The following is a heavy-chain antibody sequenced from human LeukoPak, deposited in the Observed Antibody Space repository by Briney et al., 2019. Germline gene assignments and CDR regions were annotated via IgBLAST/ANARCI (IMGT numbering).Heavy chain of an antibody. V-gene: IGHV4-38-2*02. J-gene: IGHJ6*02. CDR3: ARHWRLSAAGSGYGIDV. CDR2: IYHSGST. CDR1: GYSISSGYY. D-gene: IGHD6-13*01. Sequence: PSETLSLTCTVSGYSISSGYYWGWIRQPPGKGLEWIGSIYHSGSTYYNPSLKSRVTISVDASKNQFSLKLSSVTAADTAVYFCARHWRLSAAGSGYGIDVWGQGTTVTVSS.